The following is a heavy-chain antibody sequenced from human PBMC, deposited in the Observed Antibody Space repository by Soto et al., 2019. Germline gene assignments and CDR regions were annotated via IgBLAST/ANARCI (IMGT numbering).Heavy chain of an antibody. CDR3: AILPYCTSTSCHRFDP. J-gene: IGHJ5*02. CDR2: IYYSWIT. D-gene: IGHD2-2*02. V-gene: IGHV4-31*03. CDR1: GGSISSGGYY. Sequence: PSETLSLACTVSGGSISSGGYYWNWIRQHPGKGLEWIGYIYYSWITYSNPSFKSRVIISVDTSKNQLSLKLIPMTASDTAVYSPAILPYCTSTSCHRFDPRGKGTLVTASS.